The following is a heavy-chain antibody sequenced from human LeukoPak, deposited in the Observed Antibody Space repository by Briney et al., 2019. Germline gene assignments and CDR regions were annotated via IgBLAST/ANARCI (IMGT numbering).Heavy chain of an antibody. J-gene: IGHJ4*02. V-gene: IGHV1-8*01. CDR3: ARHVRKGSLDD. CDR1: GYTFTSYD. Sequence: ASVTVSCKASGYTFTSYDINWVRQAPGQGLEWMGWMNPYSGNTAYAQKFQGRVTMTRDNSINTAYMEVSSLRSEDTAVFYCARHVRKGSLDDWGQGTLVTVSS. CDR2: MNPYSGNT. D-gene: IGHD2-15*01.